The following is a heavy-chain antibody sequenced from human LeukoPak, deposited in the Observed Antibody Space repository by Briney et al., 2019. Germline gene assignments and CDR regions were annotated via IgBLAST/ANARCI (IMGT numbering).Heavy chain of an antibody. CDR2: FYSGGNT. V-gene: IGHV3-NL1*01. CDR1: GFTFSSSG. Sequence: GGSLRLSCAASGFTFSSSGMHWVRQAPGKGLELVSAFYSGGNTYYTGSVKSRFIIYRDSYKNTLYLQMNNLRPEDTAMYYCAKLPSSGWIDYWGEGTLVTVSS. CDR3: AKLPSSGWIDY. D-gene: IGHD6-19*01. J-gene: IGHJ4*02.